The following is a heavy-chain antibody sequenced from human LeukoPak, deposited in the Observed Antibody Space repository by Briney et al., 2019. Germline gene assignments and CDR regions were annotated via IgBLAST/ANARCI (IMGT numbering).Heavy chain of an antibody. D-gene: IGHD3-9*01. CDR2: IYYSGST. V-gene: IGHV4-59*01. CDR1: GGSISSYY. Sequence: SETLSLTCTVSGGSISSYYWSWIRQPPGKGLEWIGYIYYSGSTNHNPSLKSRVTISVDTSKNQFSLKLRSVTAADTAVRYCARDPRYYDILTGYYTPYYFDYWGQGTLVTVSS. J-gene: IGHJ4*02. CDR3: ARDPRYYDILTGYYTPYYFDY.